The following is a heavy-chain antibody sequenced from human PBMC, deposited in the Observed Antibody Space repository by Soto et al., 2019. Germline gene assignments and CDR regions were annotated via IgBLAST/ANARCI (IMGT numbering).Heavy chain of an antibody. D-gene: IGHD4-17*01. Sequence: PSETLSLTCTVSGGSISSYYWSWIRQPPGKGLEWIGYIYYSGSTNYNPSLKSRVTISVDTSKNQFSLKLSSVTAADTAVYYCARDNGAYGDNFDYWGQGTLVTVSS. J-gene: IGHJ4*02. V-gene: IGHV4-59*01. CDR1: GGSISSYY. CDR3: ARDNGAYGDNFDY. CDR2: IYYSGST.